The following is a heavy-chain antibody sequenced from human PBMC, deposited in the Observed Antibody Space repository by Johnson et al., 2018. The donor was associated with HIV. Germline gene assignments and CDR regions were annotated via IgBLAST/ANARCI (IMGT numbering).Heavy chain of an antibody. J-gene: IGHJ3*02. Sequence: QVQLVESGGGVVRPGGSLRLSCAASGFTFSSYGMHWVRQAPGKGLEWVAFIRYDGSNKYYVDPVHGRFTISSDNAKNSLYLQMNSLRAEDTAVYYCARERLRAGAFDIWGQGTMVTVSS. CDR1: GFTFSSYG. CDR3: ARERLRAGAFDI. CDR2: IRYDGSNK. V-gene: IGHV3-30*02. D-gene: IGHD6-13*01.